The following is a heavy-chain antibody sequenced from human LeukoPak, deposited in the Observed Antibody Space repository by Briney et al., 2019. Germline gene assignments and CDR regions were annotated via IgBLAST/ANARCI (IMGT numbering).Heavy chain of an antibody. V-gene: IGHV4-30-2*01. J-gene: IGHJ4*02. D-gene: IGHD6-19*01. Sequence: PSQTLSLTCAVSGGSISSGGYSWSWIRQPPGKVLEWIGYIYHSGSTYYNPSLKSRVTISVDRSKNQFSLELSSVTAADTAVYYCARVGGAQWLAYFDYWGQGTLVTVSS. CDR3: ARVGGAQWLAYFDY. CDR1: GGSISSGGYS. CDR2: IYHSGST.